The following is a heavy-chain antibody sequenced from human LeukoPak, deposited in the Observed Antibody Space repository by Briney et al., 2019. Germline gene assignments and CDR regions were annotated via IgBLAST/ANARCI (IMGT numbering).Heavy chain of an antibody. CDR2: ITGSGNST. V-gene: IGHV3-23*01. Sequence: AGGSLRLSCAVSGFTFSNYAMTWVRQAPGKGLEWVSEITGSGNSTYYADSVKGRFTISRDNAKNTLYLQMNSLRAEDTAVYYCARTIGSKNAFDLWGQGTMVTVSS. D-gene: IGHD1-1*01. J-gene: IGHJ3*01. CDR1: GFTFSNYA. CDR3: ARTIGSKNAFDL.